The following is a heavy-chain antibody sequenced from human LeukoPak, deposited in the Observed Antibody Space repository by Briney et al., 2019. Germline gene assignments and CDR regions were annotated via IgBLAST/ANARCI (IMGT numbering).Heavy chain of an antibody. Sequence: GGSLRLSCAASGFSFDDYAMHWVRQAPGKGLEWVSGISWNSGSIGYADSVKGRYTTSRDNAKNSLYLQMNSLRAEDTALYYCAKGFCSGYGCDYLDFWGQGTRVTVSS. D-gene: IGHD5-12*01. CDR1: GFSFDDYA. J-gene: IGHJ4*02. CDR2: ISWNSGSI. V-gene: IGHV3-9*01. CDR3: AKGFCSGYGCDYLDF.